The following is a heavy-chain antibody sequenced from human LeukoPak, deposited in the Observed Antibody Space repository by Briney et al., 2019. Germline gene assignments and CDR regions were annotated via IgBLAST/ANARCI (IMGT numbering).Heavy chain of an antibody. Sequence: SETLSLTCSVSGASFSSSPYYWGWIRQPPGKGLEWIGNFYYGGPTYYTPSLKRRITLSVHKSENQFSQKLSSVTAADTAEYYCARQGEHRCVYYYMEVWGKGTTVTVSS. J-gene: IGHJ6*03. CDR3: ARQGEHRCVYYYMEV. V-gene: IGHV4-39*01. CDR1: GASFSSSPYY. D-gene: IGHD2-21*01. CDR2: FYYGGPT.